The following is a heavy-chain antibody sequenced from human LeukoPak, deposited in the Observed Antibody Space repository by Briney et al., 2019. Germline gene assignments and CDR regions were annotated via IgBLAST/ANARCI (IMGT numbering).Heavy chain of an antibody. CDR1: GYTFTSYA. J-gene: IGHJ4*02. CDR2: INPSGGST. V-gene: IGHV1-46*01. D-gene: IGHD6-19*01. Sequence: ASVKVSCKASGYTFTSYAMHWVRQAPGQGLEWMGIINPSGGSTSYAQKFQGRVTMTRDMSTSTVYMELSSLRSEDTAVYYCARESSSGSPGYWGQGTLVTVSS. CDR3: ARESSSGSPGY.